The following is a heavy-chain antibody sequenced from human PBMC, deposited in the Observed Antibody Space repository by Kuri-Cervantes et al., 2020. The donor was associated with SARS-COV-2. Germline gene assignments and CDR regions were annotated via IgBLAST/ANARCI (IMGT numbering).Heavy chain of an antibody. CDR1: GYTFTGYY. V-gene: IGHV1-2*04. CDR2: INPNSGGT. CDR3: ARGPYYYDSSGYYTSVYYYYGMDV. Sequence: ASVKVSCKASGYTFTGYYMHWVRQAPGQGLEWMGWINPNSGGTNHAQKFQGWVTMTRDTSISTAYMELSRLRSDDTAVYYCARGPYYYDSSGYYTSVYYYYGMDVWGQGTTVTVSS. D-gene: IGHD3-22*01. J-gene: IGHJ6*02.